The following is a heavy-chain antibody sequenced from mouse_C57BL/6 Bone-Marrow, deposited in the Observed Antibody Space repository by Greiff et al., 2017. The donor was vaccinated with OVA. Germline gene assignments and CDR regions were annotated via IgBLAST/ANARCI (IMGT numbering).Heavy chain of an antibody. CDR2: IHPSDSDT. V-gene: IGHV1-74*01. CDR1: GYTFTSYW. CDR3: AMKVYYDYDGWFAY. J-gene: IGHJ3*01. Sequence: VQLQQPGAELVKPGASVKVSCKASGYTFTSYWMHWVKQRPGQGLEWIGRIHPSDSDTNYNQKFKGKATLTVDKSSSTAYMQLSSLTSEDSAVYYCAMKVYYDYDGWFAYWGQGTLVTVSA. D-gene: IGHD2-4*01.